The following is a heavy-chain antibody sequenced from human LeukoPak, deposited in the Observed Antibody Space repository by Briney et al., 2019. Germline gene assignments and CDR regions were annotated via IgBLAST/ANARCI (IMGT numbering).Heavy chain of an antibody. V-gene: IGHV3-64*01. CDR2: ISSDGGST. CDR1: GFTFSNYA. CDR3: ARDLGGWYDY. Sequence: PGGSLRLSCAASGFTFSNYAMHWVRQAPGKGLEYVSGISSDGGSTYYANSVKGRFTISRDNSKNTLYLQMGSLRDEDMVVYYCARDLGGWYDYWGQGTLVTVSS. D-gene: IGHD6-19*01. J-gene: IGHJ4*02.